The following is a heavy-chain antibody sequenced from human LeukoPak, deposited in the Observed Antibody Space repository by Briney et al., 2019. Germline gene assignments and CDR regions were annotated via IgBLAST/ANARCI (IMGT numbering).Heavy chain of an antibody. D-gene: IGHD3-16*01. V-gene: IGHV4-59*01. CDR3: ARGTVQMGMGERFFDF. CDR2: IYYSGTT. Sequence: SETLSLTCSVSGGSINTYYWTWIRLSPGKGLDWIGYIYYSGTTNYNPSLKSRVSMSVDTSRNQFSLRLSSVTAVDTAIYYCARGTVQMGMGERFFDFWGQGTLVTVSS. J-gene: IGHJ4*02. CDR1: GGSINTYY.